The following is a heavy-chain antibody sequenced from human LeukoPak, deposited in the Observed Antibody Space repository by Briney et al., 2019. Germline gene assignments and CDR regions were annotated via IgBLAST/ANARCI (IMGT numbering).Heavy chain of an antibody. CDR1: GFSISEYW. Sequence: PGGSLRLSCVVSGFSISEYWMSWIRQAPGRGLEWVANIKEDGSVKNYVDSVKGRFTISSHSAKNTVYVQMNSLRVEDTAVYYCSRDFLGYWGQGTLVTVSS. D-gene: IGHD2/OR15-2a*01. V-gene: IGHV3-7*01. CDR3: SRDFLGY. CDR2: IKEDGSVK. J-gene: IGHJ4*02.